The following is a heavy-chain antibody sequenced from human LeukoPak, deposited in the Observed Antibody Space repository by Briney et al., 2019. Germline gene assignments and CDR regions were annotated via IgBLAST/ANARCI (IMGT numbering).Heavy chain of an antibody. J-gene: IGHJ4*02. Sequence: PPGGSLRLSCAASGFTFSSYWLHWVRQAPGKGLVWVSRISCDGRSTSYADSVKGRFTIFRDNAKNALYLQMISLGAEDTAVYYCARALPPSVNTPWKWGQGTKVTVSS. V-gene: IGHV3-74*01. CDR3: ARALPPSVNTPWK. CDR2: ISCDGRST. CDR1: GFTFSSYW. D-gene: IGHD1-1*01.